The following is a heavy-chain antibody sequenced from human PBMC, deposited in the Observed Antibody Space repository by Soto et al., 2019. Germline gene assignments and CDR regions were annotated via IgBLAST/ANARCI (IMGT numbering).Heavy chain of an antibody. Sequence: DTLSLPCAIYAGSFIGYYWSWIRQPPGKGLEWIGEINHSGSTNYNPSLKSRVTISVDTSKNQFSLKLSSVTAADTAVYYCARFLWGGDSSGYYSHYYYYGMDVWGQGTTVTVSS. D-gene: IGHD3-22*01. CDR1: AGSFIGYY. CDR3: ARFLWGGDSSGYYSHYYYYGMDV. CDR2: INHSGST. V-gene: IGHV4-34*01. J-gene: IGHJ6*02.